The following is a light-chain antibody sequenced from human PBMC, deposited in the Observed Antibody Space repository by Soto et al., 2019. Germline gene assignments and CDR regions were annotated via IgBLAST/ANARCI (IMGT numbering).Light chain of an antibody. Sequence: SVMSQPPSVSAAPGQRVTISCSGSSSNIGGNSVSWYQQLPGTAPKLLIYDDDQRPSGTPDRFSGSKSGTSATLGVTGFQTGDEADYYCGSWDSSLSAYVFGTRTKLTVL. CDR2: DDD. CDR3: GSWDSSLSAYV. CDR1: SSNIGGNS. V-gene: IGLV1-51*01. J-gene: IGLJ1*01.